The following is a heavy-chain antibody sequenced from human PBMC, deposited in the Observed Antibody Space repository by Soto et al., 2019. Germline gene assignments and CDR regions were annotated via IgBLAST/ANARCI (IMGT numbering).Heavy chain of an antibody. CDR1: GDSISSSNYY. Sequence: SETLSLTCAVSGDSISSSNYYWGWIRQPPGKGLEWIGSIYYSGSTYYNPSLKSRVTISVDTSKNQFSLKLSSVTAADTAVYYCATVAGNYYYGMDVWGQGTTVTVSS. CDR3: ATVAGNYYYGMDV. V-gene: IGHV4-39*01. D-gene: IGHD6-19*01. J-gene: IGHJ6*02. CDR2: IYYSGST.